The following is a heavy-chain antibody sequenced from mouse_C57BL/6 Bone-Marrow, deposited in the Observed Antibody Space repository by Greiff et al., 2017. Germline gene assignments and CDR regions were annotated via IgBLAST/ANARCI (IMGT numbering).Heavy chain of an antibody. CDR3: ARRANWDTVFDY. CDR1: GYAFSSYW. CDR2: IYPGDGDT. V-gene: IGHV1-80*01. J-gene: IGHJ2*01. Sequence: QVQLQQSGAELVKPGASVKISCKASGYAFSSYWMNWVKQRPGKGLEWIGQIYPGDGDTNYNGKFKGKATLTADKSSSTAYMQLSSLTSEDSAVYFWARRANWDTVFDYCGQGTTLTVSS. D-gene: IGHD4-1*01.